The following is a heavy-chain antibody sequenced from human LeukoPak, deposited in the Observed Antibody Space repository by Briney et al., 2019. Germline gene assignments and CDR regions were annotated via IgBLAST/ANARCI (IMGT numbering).Heavy chain of an antibody. CDR2: IYSGGST. CDR1: GFTVSSNY. J-gene: IGHJ6*02. CDR3: AKAGHVLRFLEWLSPRDYYYYGMDV. D-gene: IGHD3-3*01. Sequence: PGGSLRLSCAASGFTVSSNYMSWVRQAPGKGLEWVSVIYSGGSTYYADSVKGRFTISRDNSKNTLYLQMNSLRAEDTAVYYCAKAGHVLRFLEWLSPRDYYYYGMDVWGQGTTVTVSS. V-gene: IGHV3-66*01.